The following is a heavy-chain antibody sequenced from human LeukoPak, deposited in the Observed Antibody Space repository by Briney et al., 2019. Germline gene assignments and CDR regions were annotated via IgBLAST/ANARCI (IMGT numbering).Heavy chain of an antibody. CDR1: GFTFSSYA. CDR3: ARFVAARPISAYHGMDV. Sequence: GGSLRLSCAASGFTFSSYAMSWVRQAPGKGLEWVSAISGSGGSTYYADSVKGRFTISRDNSKNTLYLQMNSLRAEDTAVYYCARFVAARPISAYHGMDVWGQGTTVTVSS. V-gene: IGHV3-23*01. D-gene: IGHD6-6*01. CDR2: ISGSGGST. J-gene: IGHJ6*02.